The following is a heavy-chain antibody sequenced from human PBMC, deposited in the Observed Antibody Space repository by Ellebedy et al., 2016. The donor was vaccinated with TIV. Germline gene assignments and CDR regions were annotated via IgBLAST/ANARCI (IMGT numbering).Heavy chain of an antibody. V-gene: IGHV1-2*02. D-gene: IGHD6-13*01. J-gene: IGHJ3*02. CDR1: GYTFTDYY. CDR3: ARDSISAPGLSFDI. CDR2: INLKSGET. Sequence: AASVKVSCKASGYTFTDYYTHWMRQAPGQGPEWMAWINLKSGETRYAQKFQGRVTATRDTAITTTYMELTRLTSDDTAVYYCARDSISAPGLSFDIWGQGTMVTVSS.